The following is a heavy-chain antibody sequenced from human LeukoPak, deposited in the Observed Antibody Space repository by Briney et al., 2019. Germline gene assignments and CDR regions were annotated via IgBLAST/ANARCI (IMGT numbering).Heavy chain of an antibody. V-gene: IGHV4-39*01. D-gene: IGHD6-13*01. CDR1: GGSINSISSY. Sequence: PSETLSLTCTVSGGSINSISSYWGWIRQPPGKGLEWIGSVRYSGKTYYNPSLQSRATISVDTSKNRFSLRLSSVAAADTAVYYCATAPRRIAAAGNYFDYWGQGTLVTVSS. J-gene: IGHJ4*02. CDR3: ATAPRRIAAAGNYFDY. CDR2: VRYSGKT.